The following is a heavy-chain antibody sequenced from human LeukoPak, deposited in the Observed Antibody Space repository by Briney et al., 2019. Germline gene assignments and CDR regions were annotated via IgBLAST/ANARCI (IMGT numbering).Heavy chain of an antibody. Sequence: PSETLFLTCTVSGGSISSSHYWSWIRQPPGKGLEWIGYMFNNGGTKYNPSLESRVTISADTSKSQFSLKVNSVTAADTAVYYCARSLNGHSLDRWGQGTLVTVSS. CDR2: MFNNGGT. CDR1: GGSISSSHY. D-gene: IGHD4-23*01. CDR3: ARSLNGHSLDR. J-gene: IGHJ5*02. V-gene: IGHV4-59*11.